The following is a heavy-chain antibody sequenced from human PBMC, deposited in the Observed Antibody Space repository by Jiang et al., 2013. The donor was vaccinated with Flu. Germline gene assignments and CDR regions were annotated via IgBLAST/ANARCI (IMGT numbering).Heavy chain of an antibody. J-gene: IGHJ5*02. CDR1: SVSSNSAA. CDR2: TYYRSKWYN. D-gene: IGHD6-13*01. CDR3: ARAVIAAAGIYSFGFDP. V-gene: IGHV6-1*01. Sequence: SVSSNSAAWNWIRQSPSRGLEWLGRTYYRSKWYNDYAVSVKSRITINPDTSKNQFSLQLNSVTPEDTAVYYCARAVIAAAGIYSFGFDPWGQGTLVTVSS.